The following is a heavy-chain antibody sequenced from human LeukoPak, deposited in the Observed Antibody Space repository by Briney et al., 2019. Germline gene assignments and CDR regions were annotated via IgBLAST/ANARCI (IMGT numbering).Heavy chain of an antibody. D-gene: IGHD4-11*01. V-gene: IGHV1-46*01. Sequence: ASVKVSCKASRYTFTNYYMHWVRQAPGQGLEWMGIINPSGSSTSHAQKFQGRVTMTRDTSTNTVYMELSGLRSEDTAVYYCARGSYSNSAKYYFDYWGQGTLVTVSS. CDR1: RYTFTNYY. CDR3: ARGSYSNSAKYYFDY. CDR2: INPSGSST. J-gene: IGHJ4*02.